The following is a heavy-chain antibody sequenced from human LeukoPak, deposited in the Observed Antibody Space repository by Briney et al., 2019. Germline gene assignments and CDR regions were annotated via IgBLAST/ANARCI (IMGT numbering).Heavy chain of an antibody. Sequence: GGSLRLSCAASGFTFSSYGMHWVRQAPGKGLEWVAVICYDGSNKYYADSVKGRFTISRDNSKSTLYLQMNSLRAEDTAVYYCARDGGVGRGYSYGLFDYWGQGTPVTVSS. V-gene: IGHV3-33*01. D-gene: IGHD5-18*01. CDR1: GFTFSSYG. CDR3: ARDGGVGRGYSYGLFDY. CDR2: ICYDGSNK. J-gene: IGHJ4*02.